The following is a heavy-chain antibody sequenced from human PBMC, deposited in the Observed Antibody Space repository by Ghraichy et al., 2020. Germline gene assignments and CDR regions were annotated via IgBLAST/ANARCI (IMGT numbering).Heavy chain of an antibody. V-gene: IGHV3-13*01. CDR2: IGTVGDA. J-gene: IGHJ2*01. CDR3: ARAGSCDSNVGSRTWNFDL. Sequence: GGSLRLSCAASGFTFSNYDMHWVRQAPGKGLEWVSAIGTVGDAFYPGSVQGRFTISRENVKNSLYLQINSLADGDTAVYYCARAGSCDSNVGSRTWNFDLWGRGTLVTVSS. CDR1: GFTFSNYD. D-gene: IGHD4-11*01.